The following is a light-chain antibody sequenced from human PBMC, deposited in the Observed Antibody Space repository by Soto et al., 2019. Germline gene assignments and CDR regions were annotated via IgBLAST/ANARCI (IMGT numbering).Light chain of an antibody. J-gene: IGKJ1*01. V-gene: IGKV3-20*01. CDR2: GAS. CDR1: ESVNSRY. Sequence: VLTQSPGTLSLSPGERATLSCRASESVNSRYLAWYQQKPGQAPRLLLYGASSRATGIPDRFSGSGSGTDFTLTISRLEPEDFAVYYCQQYGSSRTFGQGTKVDIK. CDR3: QQYGSSRT.